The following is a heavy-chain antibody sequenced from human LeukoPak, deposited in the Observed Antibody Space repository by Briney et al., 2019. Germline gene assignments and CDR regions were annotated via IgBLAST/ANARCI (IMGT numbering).Heavy chain of an antibody. CDR2: IKQDGSEK. Sequence: PSETLSLTCTVSGGSISSSSYYWGWIRQAPGKGPEWVASIKQDGSEKYYVDSVSGRFTISRDNAKNSLYLQMNSLRAEDTAVYYCAKEGYWGQGTLVTVSS. J-gene: IGHJ4*02. CDR1: GGSISSSSYY. V-gene: IGHV3-7*01. CDR3: AKEGY.